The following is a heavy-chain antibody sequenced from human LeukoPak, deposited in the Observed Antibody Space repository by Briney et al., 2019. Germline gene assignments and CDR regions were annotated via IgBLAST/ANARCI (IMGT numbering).Heavy chain of an antibody. D-gene: IGHD6-13*01. Sequence: PGGSLRLSCAASGFTFSSYWMSWVRQAPGKGLERVANIKQDGSVRYYVDSVKGRFTISRDNAKNSLYLRMNSLRAEDTAVYYCAREPPRYSSSWYPNDYWGQGTLVTVSS. V-gene: IGHV3-7*01. CDR2: IKQDGSVR. CDR1: GFTFSSYW. CDR3: AREPPRYSSSWYPNDY. J-gene: IGHJ4*02.